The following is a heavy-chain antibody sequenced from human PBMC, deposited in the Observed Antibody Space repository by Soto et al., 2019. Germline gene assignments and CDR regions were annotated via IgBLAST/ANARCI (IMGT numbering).Heavy chain of an antibody. Sequence: EVQLLESGGGLVQPGGSLRLSCAASGFTFSSYAMSWVRRAPGKGLEWVSAISGSGGSTYYADSVKGRFTISRDNSKNTLYLQMNSLRAEDTAVYYCAKDTVVVPAAADYWGQGTLVTVSS. V-gene: IGHV3-23*01. CDR2: ISGSGGST. J-gene: IGHJ4*02. D-gene: IGHD2-2*01. CDR1: GFTFSSYA. CDR3: AKDTVVVPAAADY.